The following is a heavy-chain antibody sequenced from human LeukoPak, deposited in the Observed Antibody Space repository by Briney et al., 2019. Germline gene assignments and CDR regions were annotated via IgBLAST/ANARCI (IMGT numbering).Heavy chain of an antibody. J-gene: IGHJ5*02. V-gene: IGHV1-2*02. CDR3: ARAQYGGYGRRIWFDP. CDR2: NNPNSGDT. D-gene: IGHD5-12*01. Sequence: ASVKVSCKASGYPFTGQYLHWVRQAPGQGFEWMGWNNPNSGDTHHEQKFQGRVTMSRDTSISTAYMELSSLRSDDTAIYYCARAQYGGYGRRIWFDPWGQGTLVTVSS. CDR1: GYPFTGQY.